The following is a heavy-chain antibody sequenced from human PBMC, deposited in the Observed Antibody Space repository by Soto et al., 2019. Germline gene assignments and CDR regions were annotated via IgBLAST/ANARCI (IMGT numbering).Heavy chain of an antibody. V-gene: IGHV3-9*01. J-gene: IGHJ5*02. Sequence: GGSLRLSCAGSGFTFEDYVMHWVRQGPGKGLEWVAGISWNSGNIHYADSVKGRFTISRDNAMNSLYLQMNSLRVEDTAVYYCARAKASGTSALDPWGQGTLVTSPQ. CDR1: GFTFEDYV. CDR2: ISWNSGNI. D-gene: IGHD3-10*01. CDR3: ARAKASGTSALDP.